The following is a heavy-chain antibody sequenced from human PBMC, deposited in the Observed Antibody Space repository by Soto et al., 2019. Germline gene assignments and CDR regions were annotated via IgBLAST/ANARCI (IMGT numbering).Heavy chain of an antibody. V-gene: IGHV3-7*01. CDR2: INADGSEK. Sequence: PGGSLRLSCAVSGLSFDTFWMHWVRQAPGEGLEWVANINADGSEKWYVDSVKGRLTISRDNAKDTLYLQMNRQIVDDTAVYYCTTGHYSNPFGGQGTLVTVSS. D-gene: IGHD4-4*01. CDR1: GLSFDTFW. CDR3: TTGHYSNPF. J-gene: IGHJ4*01.